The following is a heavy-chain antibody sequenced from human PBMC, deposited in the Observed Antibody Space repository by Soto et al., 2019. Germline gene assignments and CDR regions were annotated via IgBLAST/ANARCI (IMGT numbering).Heavy chain of an antibody. CDR2: MTSSGSHI. Sequence: EVQLVESGGGLVKPGASLRISCAASGFTFSGYSMNWVRQAPGKGLEWVSSMTSSGSHIYYTHSVKGRFTISRDNANNALYLQMDGLRAEDTAVYYCGRVASSTTWTPDYLGQGTLVTVSS. D-gene: IGHD1-1*01. CDR1: GFTFSGYS. V-gene: IGHV3-21*02. J-gene: IGHJ4*02. CDR3: GRVASSTTWTPDY.